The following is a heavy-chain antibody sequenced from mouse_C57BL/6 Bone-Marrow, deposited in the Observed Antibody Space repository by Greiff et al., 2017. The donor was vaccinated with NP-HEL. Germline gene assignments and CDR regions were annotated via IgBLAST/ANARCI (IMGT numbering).Heavy chain of an antibody. J-gene: IGHJ3*01. V-gene: IGHV10-1*01. CDR3: VRHYYGSSAFAY. D-gene: IGHD1-1*01. CDR2: IRSKSNNYAT. Sequence: DVKLVESGGGLVQPKGSLKLSCAASGFSFNTYAMNWVRQAPGKGLEWVARIRSKSNNYATYYADSVKDRFTISRDDSESMLYLQMNNLKTEDTAMYYCVRHYYGSSAFAYWGQGTLVTVSA. CDR1: GFSFNTYA.